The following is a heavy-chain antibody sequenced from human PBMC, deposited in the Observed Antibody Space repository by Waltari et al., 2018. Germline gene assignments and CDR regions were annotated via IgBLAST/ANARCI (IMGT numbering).Heavy chain of an antibody. J-gene: IGHJ4*02. CDR2: ISYSGST. Sequence: QLQLQESGPGLVKPSETLSLTCTVSGGSLSSSSYYWGWVRPPPGQGLEWTGGISYSGSTYYNPSLKSRVTISVDTSKNQFSLRVSSVTAADTAVFYCARMVRGYCSSTSCHTDHWGQGTLVTVSS. CDR1: GGSLSSSSYY. D-gene: IGHD2-2*01. V-gene: IGHV4-39*07. CDR3: ARMVRGYCSSTSCHTDH.